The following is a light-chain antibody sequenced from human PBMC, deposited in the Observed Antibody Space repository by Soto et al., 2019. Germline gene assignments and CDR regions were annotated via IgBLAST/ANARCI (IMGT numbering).Light chain of an antibody. CDR3: SAYTSSSLYV. V-gene: IGLV2-14*03. CDR1: RSDVGGYNY. J-gene: IGLJ1*01. CDR2: DVS. Sequence: SVLTQPASVSGSPGQSITISCTGPRSDVGGYNYVSWYQHHPGKAPKLMIYDVSNRPSGVSNRFSGSKSGITASLTISGLQAEDEADYYCSAYTSSSLYVFATGTKVTVL.